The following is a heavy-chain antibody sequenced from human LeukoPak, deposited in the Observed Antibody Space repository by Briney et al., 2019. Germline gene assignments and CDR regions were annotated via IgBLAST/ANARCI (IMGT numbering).Heavy chain of an antibody. J-gene: IGHJ4*02. CDR3: VTSWVRQERDF. D-gene: IGHD3-10*01. CDR2: IWYDGSNK. V-gene: IGHV3-33*01. CDR1: GFTFSSYG. Sequence: GGSLRLSCAASGFTFSSYGMHWVRQAPGKGLEWVAVIWYDGSNKYYADSVKGRFTISRDNSKNTLYLQMDTLTAEDTAVYYCVTSWVRQERDFWGQGTLVTVSS.